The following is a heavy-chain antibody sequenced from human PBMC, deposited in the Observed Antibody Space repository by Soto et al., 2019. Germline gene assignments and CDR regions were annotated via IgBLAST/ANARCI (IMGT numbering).Heavy chain of an antibody. CDR3: NIGSWSAEVFDI. Sequence: QVQLVQSGVEVKKPGSSVKVSCKAAGGSFSIYTVFWVRQAPGQGLEWMGRIIPMFDIANYAQNFQGRVTFNRDKFTDTGYMEMLNLRSDDTAVYYCNIGSWSAEVFDIWGQGTLVTVSS. CDR1: GGSFSIYT. J-gene: IGHJ3*02. CDR2: IIPMFDIA. V-gene: IGHV1-69*02. D-gene: IGHD6-13*01.